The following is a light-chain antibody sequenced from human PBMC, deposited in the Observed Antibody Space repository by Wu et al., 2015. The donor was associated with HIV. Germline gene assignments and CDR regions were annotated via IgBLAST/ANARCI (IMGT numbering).Light chain of an antibody. CDR1: QNVYNY. CDR2: DAS. V-gene: IGKV3-20*01. J-gene: IGKJ1*01. CDR3: EQYGTSPPT. Sequence: DIVLTQSPGTLSLSPGERATLSCRASQNVYNYLAWYQQKPGRAPRLLIYDASNRAADIPDRFSGSGSGADFTLTLSRVEPEDFALYFCEQYGTSPPTFGQGTKVEIK.